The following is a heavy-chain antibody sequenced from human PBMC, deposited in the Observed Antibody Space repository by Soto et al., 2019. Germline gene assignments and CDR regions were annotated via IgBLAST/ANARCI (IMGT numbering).Heavy chain of an antibody. CDR3: ARAHSSGWYHDDAFDI. D-gene: IGHD6-19*01. Sequence: ASVKVSCKASGYTLTSYYLHWVRQAPGQGPEWMGIINPSGGITNDAQKFQDIVTMTSDTSTSTVYMELSSLRSEDTAVYYCARAHSSGWYHDDAFDIWGQGTMVTVSS. V-gene: IGHV1-46*01. J-gene: IGHJ3*02. CDR1: GYTLTSYY. CDR2: INPSGGIT.